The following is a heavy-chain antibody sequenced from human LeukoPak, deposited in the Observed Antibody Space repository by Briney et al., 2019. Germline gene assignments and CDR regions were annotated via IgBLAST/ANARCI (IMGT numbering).Heavy chain of an antibody. CDR1: GFTFSSYS. CDR3: ARGFMVRGTAMVTRAYYFDY. CDR2: TSSSSSYI. V-gene: IGHV3-21*01. J-gene: IGHJ4*02. Sequence: GGSLRLSCAASGFTFSSYSMNWVRQAPGKGLEWVSSTSSSSSYIYYADSVKGRFTISRDNAKNSLYLQMNSLRAEDTAVYYCARGFMVRGTAMVTRAYYFDYWGQGTLVTVSS. D-gene: IGHD5-18*01.